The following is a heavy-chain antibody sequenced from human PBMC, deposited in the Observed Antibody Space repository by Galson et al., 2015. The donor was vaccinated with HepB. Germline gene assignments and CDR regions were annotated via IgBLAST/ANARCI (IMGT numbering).Heavy chain of an antibody. CDR3: ARDAVTGYGMDV. J-gene: IGHJ6*02. V-gene: IGHV3-33*01. CDR2: IWYDGSNK. D-gene: IGHD4-17*01. Sequence: SLRLSCAASGFTFSSYGMHWVRQAPGKGLEWVAVIWYDGSNKYYADSVKGRFTISRDNSKNTLYLQMNSLRAEDTAVYYCARDAVTGYGMDVWVQRTTLTVSS. CDR1: GFTFSSYG.